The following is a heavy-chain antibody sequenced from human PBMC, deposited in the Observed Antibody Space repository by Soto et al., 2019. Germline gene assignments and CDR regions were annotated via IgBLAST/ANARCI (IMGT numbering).Heavy chain of an antibody. CDR2: ISDDGTNK. V-gene: IGHV3-30-3*01. Sequence: QVHLVESGGGVVQPGRSLRLSCAASGFTFSTYAMHWVRQAPGKGLEWVATISDDGTNKYYADSVKGRFTIARDNSKDTLYLQRNSLRAADTAVYYCPREGHGDWFDPWGQGTLVNVSS. CDR3: PREGHGDWFDP. J-gene: IGHJ5*02. CDR1: GFTFSTYA. D-gene: IGHD3-10*01.